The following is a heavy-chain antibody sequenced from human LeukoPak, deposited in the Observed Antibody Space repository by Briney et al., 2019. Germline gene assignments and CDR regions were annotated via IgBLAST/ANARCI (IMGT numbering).Heavy chain of an antibody. D-gene: IGHD2-2*01. Sequence: SQTLSLTCAVSGGSISSGGYSWSWIRQPPGKGLEWIGYIYHSGSTYYNPSLKSRVTISVDRSKNQFSLKLSSVTAADTAAYYCATYCTTTSCPVDAFDIWGQGTMFTVSS. V-gene: IGHV4-30-2*01. CDR3: ATYCTTTSCPVDAFDI. J-gene: IGHJ3*02. CDR2: IYHSGST. CDR1: GGSISSGGYS.